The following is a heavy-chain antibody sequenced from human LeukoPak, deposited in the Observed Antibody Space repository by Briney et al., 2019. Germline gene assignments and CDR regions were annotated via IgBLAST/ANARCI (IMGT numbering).Heavy chain of an antibody. D-gene: IGHD6-13*01. Sequence: ASVKVSCKASGYTFTGYYMHWVRQAPGQGLEWMGRINPNSGGTNYAQKFQGRVTMTRDTSISTAYMELSRLRSDDTAVYYCARSSSSWYDAFDIWGQGTMVTVSS. CDR1: GYTFTGYY. CDR2: INPNSGGT. J-gene: IGHJ3*02. CDR3: ARSSSSWYDAFDI. V-gene: IGHV1-2*06.